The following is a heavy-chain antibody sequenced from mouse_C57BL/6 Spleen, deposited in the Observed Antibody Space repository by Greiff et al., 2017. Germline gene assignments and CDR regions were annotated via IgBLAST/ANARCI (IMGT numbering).Heavy chain of an antibody. D-gene: IGHD4-1*01. V-gene: IGHV1-52*01. CDR1: GYTFTSYW. Sequence: QVQLQQPGAELVRPGSSVKLSCKASGYTFTSYWMHWVKQRPIQGLEWIGNIDPSDSETHYNQKFKDKATLTVAKSSSTAYMQLSSLTSEDSAVYYCARRAWDGYYFDYWGQGTTLTVSS. CDR2: IDPSDSET. J-gene: IGHJ2*01. CDR3: ARRAWDGYYFDY.